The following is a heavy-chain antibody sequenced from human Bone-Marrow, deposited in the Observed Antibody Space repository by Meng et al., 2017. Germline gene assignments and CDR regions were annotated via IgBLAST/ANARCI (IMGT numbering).Heavy chain of an antibody. CDR3: TRHAHDSSGYYYPDYYYGMDV. Sequence: GESLKISCAASGFTFSGSAMHWVRQASGKGLEWVGRIRSKANSYATAYAASVKGRFTISRDDSKNTAYLQMNSLKTEDTAVYYCTRHAHDSSGYYYPDYYYGMDVWGQGTTVTSP. CDR2: IRSKANSYAT. D-gene: IGHD3-22*01. J-gene: IGHJ6*02. V-gene: IGHV3-73*01. CDR1: GFTFSGSA.